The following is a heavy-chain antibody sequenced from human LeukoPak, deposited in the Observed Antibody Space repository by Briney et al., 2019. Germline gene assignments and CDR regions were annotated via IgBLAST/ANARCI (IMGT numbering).Heavy chain of an antibody. Sequence: ASEKVSCKASGYTFTGYYMHWVRQAPGQGLEWMGWINPNSGGTNYAQKFQGRVTMTRDTSISTAYMELSRLRSDDTAVYYCARVRFLEWLDAFDIWGQGTMVTVSS. CDR2: INPNSGGT. CDR3: ARVRFLEWLDAFDI. V-gene: IGHV1-2*02. J-gene: IGHJ3*02. CDR1: GYTFTGYY. D-gene: IGHD3-3*01.